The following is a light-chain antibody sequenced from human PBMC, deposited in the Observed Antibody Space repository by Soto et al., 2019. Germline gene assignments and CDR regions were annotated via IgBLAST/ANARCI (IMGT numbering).Light chain of an antibody. CDR2: GAS. CDR1: QSISSSY. J-gene: IGKJ1*01. CDR3: QQYSSTFWT. V-gene: IGKV3-20*01. Sequence: EIVLTQSPGTLSLSPGERATLSCRASQSISSSYLAWYQQKPGQAPRLLVYGASRRATGIPDRFSGSGSGTDFTLTISRLEPEDFALYYCQQYSSTFWTFGQGTKVDIK.